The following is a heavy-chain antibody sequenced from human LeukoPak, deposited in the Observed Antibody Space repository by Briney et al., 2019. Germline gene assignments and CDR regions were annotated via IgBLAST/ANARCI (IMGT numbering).Heavy chain of an antibody. CDR1: GYTFTSSG. D-gene: IGHD3-10*01. J-gene: IGHJ4*02. V-gene: IGHV1-18*01. CDR2: ISAYNGNT. CDR3: ARDGGDYYGSGSYYDY. Sequence: ASVKISCKASGYTFTSSGITWMRQAPGQGLEWMGWISAYNGNTNYAQKLQGRVTMTTDTSTSTAYMELRSLRSDDTAVYYCARDGGDYYGSGSYYDYWGQGTLVTVSS.